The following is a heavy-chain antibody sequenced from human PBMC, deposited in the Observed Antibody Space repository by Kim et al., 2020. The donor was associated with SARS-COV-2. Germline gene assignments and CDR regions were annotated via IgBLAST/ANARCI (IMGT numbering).Heavy chain of an antibody. CDR1: GFTFSSYG. V-gene: IGHV3-33*05. J-gene: IGHJ4*02. D-gene: IGHD1-26*01. Sequence: GGSLRLSCAASGFTFSSYGMHWVRQAPGKGLEWVAVISYDGSNKYYADSVKGRFTISRDNSKNTLYLQMNSLRAEDTAVYYCARDRGSGSYPAVGYWGQGTLVTVSS. CDR2: ISYDGSNK. CDR3: ARDRGSGSYPAVGY.